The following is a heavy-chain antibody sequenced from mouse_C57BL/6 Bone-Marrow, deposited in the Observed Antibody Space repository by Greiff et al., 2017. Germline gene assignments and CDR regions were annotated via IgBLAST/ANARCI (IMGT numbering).Heavy chain of an antibody. D-gene: IGHD1-1*01. CDR3: AREGTAVGYFDY. CDR2: IFPRSGNN. J-gene: IGHJ2*01. Sequence: VQLQQSGAELARPGASVKLSCKASGYTFTSYGISWVKQRTGQGLEWIGEIFPRSGNNYYNEKFKGKATLTADKSPSTANMELRSLTSDDFAVYFCAREGTAVGYFDYWGQGTTLPVSS. V-gene: IGHV1-81*01. CDR1: GYTFTSYG.